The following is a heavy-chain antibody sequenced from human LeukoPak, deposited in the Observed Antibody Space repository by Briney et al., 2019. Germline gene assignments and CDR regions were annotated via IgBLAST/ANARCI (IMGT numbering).Heavy chain of an antibody. Sequence: PSETLSLTCTVSGGSFTSNNYYWGWIRQPPGKGLEWIGSIYYSGSTYYNPSLKSRVTISLDTSKNQFSLKLTSVTAADTAVYYCAFNPMTTVTSYYFDYWGQGTLVTVSS. CDR1: GGSFTSNNYY. D-gene: IGHD4-17*01. CDR2: IYYSGST. J-gene: IGHJ4*02. CDR3: AFNPMTTVTSYYFDY. V-gene: IGHV4-39*01.